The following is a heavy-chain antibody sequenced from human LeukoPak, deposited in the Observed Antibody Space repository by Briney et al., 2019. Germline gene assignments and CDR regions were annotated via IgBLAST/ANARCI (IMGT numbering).Heavy chain of an antibody. CDR3: AKGRYYYFYMDV. J-gene: IGHJ6*03. V-gene: IGHV3-23*01. Sequence: PGGSLRLSCAGSGFTFSSYGMSWVRQAPGKGLEWVSDISGSGGRTYYADSVKGGFTISRDNSKKTLYLQMNSLRAEDTAVYYCAKGRYYYFYMDVWGKGTTVTISS. CDR2: ISGSGGRT. CDR1: GFTFSSYG.